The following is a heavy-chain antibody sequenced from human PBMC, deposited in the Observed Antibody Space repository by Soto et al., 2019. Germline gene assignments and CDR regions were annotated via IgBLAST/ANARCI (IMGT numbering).Heavy chain of an antibody. CDR3: ARTSKEDMVKIDY. V-gene: IGHV4-31*03. J-gene: IGHJ4*02. D-gene: IGHD5-18*01. Sequence: SETLSLTCTVSGGSISSGGYYWSWIRQHPGKGLEWIGYIYYSGSTYYNPSLKSRVTMSVDTSKNQFSLKLSSVTAVDTAVYYCARTSKEDMVKIDYRGQGTLVTVSS. CDR2: IYYSGST. CDR1: GGSISSGGYY.